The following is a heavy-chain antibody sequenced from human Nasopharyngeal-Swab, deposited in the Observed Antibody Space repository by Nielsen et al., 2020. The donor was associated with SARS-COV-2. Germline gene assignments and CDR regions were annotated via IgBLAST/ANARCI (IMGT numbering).Heavy chain of an antibody. CDR2: IYYSGST. Sequence: SETLSLTCTVSGGSISSYYWSWIRQPPGKGLKWIGYIYYSGSTNYNPSLKSRVTISVDTSKNQFSLKLSSVTAADTAVYYCARGSPQTYYYYGMDVWGQGTTVTASS. D-gene: IGHD6-6*01. CDR1: GGSISSYY. V-gene: IGHV4-59*01. CDR3: ARGSPQTYYYYGMDV. J-gene: IGHJ6*02.